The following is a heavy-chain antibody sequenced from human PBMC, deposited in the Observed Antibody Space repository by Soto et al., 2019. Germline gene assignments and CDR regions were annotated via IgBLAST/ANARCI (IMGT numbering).Heavy chain of an antibody. V-gene: IGHV3-23*01. CDR3: TTGAILRPLAAFDI. CDR1: AFTFSSYA. J-gene: IGHJ3*02. Sequence: GGSLRLSCAASAFTFSSYAMSWVRQATGKGLEWVSAISGSGGSTYYADSVKGRFTISRDNSKNTLYLQMNSLKTEDTAVYYCTTGAILRPLAAFDIWGQGTVVTVSS. CDR2: ISGSGGST.